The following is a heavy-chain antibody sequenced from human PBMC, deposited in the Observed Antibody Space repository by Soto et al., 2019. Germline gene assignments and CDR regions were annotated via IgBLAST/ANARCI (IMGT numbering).Heavy chain of an antibody. J-gene: IGHJ4*02. V-gene: IGHV3-7*05. D-gene: IGHD2-15*01. CDR2: INQDGRAK. CDR3: GRGFGGTH. Sequence: EVHLVESGGGLVQPGGSLRLSCAASGFTFNNYYMVWVRQAPGRGLEWVANINQDGRAKYYVDSVKGRFTISRDNAKSSLYLQINSLRAEVTATYYCGRGFGGTHWGQGSLVTVSS. CDR1: GFTFNNYY.